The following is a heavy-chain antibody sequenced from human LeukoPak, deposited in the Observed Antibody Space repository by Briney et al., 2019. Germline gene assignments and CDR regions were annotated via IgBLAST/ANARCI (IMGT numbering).Heavy chain of an antibody. J-gene: IGHJ4*02. Sequence: PGGSLRLSCAASGFTFGNYWMHWVRQAPGKGLVWVSRINSDGRSISYADSVKGRFTISRDNSKNTLYLQMNSLRAEDTAVYYCARDNTAGYYYGSAFDYWGQGTLVTVSS. CDR2: INSDGRSI. CDR1: GFTFGNYW. CDR3: ARDNTAGYYYGSAFDY. V-gene: IGHV3-74*01. D-gene: IGHD3-10*01.